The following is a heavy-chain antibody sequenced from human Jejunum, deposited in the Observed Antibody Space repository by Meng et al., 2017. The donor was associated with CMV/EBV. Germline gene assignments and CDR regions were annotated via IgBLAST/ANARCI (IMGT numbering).Heavy chain of an antibody. CDR1: GFRFSTSA. D-gene: IGHD3-22*01. Sequence: GFRFSTSAIHWVRQTPGKVLQWVSVISFNGGNQYYADSVKGRFTISRDNSKNTVYLQMNSLRVEDTAVYHCARDFYDSTGRNGDYWGQGTLVTVSS. V-gene: IGHV3-30*01. CDR3: ARDFYDSTGRNGDY. CDR2: ISFNGGNQ. J-gene: IGHJ4*02.